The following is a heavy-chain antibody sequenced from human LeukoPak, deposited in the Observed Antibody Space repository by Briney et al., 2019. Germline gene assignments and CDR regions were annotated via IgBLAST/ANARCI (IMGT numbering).Heavy chain of an antibody. CDR3: ARGGNSIYASYYYGMDV. D-gene: IGHD4-11*01. CDR1: GFTFSSYA. J-gene: IGHJ6*02. CDR2: TSYDGSNK. V-gene: IGHV3-30-3*01. Sequence: GGSLRLSCAASGFTFSSYAMHWVRQAPGKGLEGVAVTSYDGSNKYYADSVKGRFTISKDTSRNTLYLQMNSLRAEDTAVYYCARGGNSIYASYYYGMDVWGQGTTVTVSS.